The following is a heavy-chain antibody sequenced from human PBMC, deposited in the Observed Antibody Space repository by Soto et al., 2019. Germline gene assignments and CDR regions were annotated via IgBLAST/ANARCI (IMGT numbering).Heavy chain of an antibody. CDR1: GCSISSSSYY. J-gene: IGHJ4*02. Sequence: SETLSLTCTVSGCSISSSSYYWGWIRQPPGKGLEWIGSIYYSGSTYYNPSLKSRVTISVDTSKNQFSLKLSSVTAADTAVYYCPSHLHRITISQGWGQGTLVTGSS. CDR2: IYYSGST. V-gene: IGHV4-39*01. CDR3: PSHLHRITISQG. D-gene: IGHD3-3*01.